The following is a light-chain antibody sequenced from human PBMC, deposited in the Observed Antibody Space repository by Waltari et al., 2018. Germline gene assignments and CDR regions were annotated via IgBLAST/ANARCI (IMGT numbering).Light chain of an antibody. Sequence: VMTQSPATLSVSPGERATLPCRASQSVSTNLAWYQQKPGQAPRLLIYGASARATGVPARFSGSGSGTEFTLTISSLQSEDFAVYYCQQYNNWPPLFTFGPGTKVDI. CDR1: QSVSTN. CDR2: GAS. J-gene: IGKJ3*01. CDR3: QQYNNWPPLFT. V-gene: IGKV3-15*01.